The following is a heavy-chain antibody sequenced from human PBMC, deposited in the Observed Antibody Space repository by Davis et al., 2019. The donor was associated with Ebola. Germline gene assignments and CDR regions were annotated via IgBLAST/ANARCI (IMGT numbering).Heavy chain of an antibody. D-gene: IGHD2-2*02. J-gene: IGHJ4*02. Sequence: SETLSLTCTVSGGSFSTYYWSWVRQPPGKGLEWVGYIYYSGTTHYNPSLRGRVTISVDTSKKHFSLKLGSVTAADTAVYYCARDSAIWGQGALVIVSS. CDR2: IYYSGTT. CDR1: GGSFSTYY. CDR3: ARDSAI. V-gene: IGHV4-59*01.